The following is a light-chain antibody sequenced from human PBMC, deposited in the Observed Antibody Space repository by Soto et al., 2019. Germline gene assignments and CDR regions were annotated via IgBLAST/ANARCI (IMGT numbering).Light chain of an antibody. CDR3: QQYYGTPPT. J-gene: IGKJ3*01. V-gene: IGKV4-1*01. CDR2: WAS. CDR1: QSVLYSSNNKNY. Sequence: DIVMTQSPDSLAVSLGERATINCKSSQSVLYSSNNKNYLAWFQQKAGQPPKVLINWASTRESGVPDRFSGSGSGTEFTLPISSLQAEDVAVYYCQQYYGTPPTFGPGTKVDIK.